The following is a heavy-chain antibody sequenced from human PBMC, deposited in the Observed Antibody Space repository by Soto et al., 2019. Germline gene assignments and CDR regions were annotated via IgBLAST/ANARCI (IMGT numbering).Heavy chain of an antibody. D-gene: IGHD2-2*01. CDR3: TRATTGFGYADS. Sequence: EVQLVESGGVLVQPGGSLRLSCAASGFTFSTYWMHWVRQAPGKGLVWVSRIDGDGSDTVYADSVKGRFTISRDNAKNTLYLQMNSLRAVDTAVYYWTRATTGFGYADSWGRGTLVTVSS. CDR1: GFTFSTYW. J-gene: IGHJ4*02. V-gene: IGHV3-74*01. CDR2: IDGDGSDT.